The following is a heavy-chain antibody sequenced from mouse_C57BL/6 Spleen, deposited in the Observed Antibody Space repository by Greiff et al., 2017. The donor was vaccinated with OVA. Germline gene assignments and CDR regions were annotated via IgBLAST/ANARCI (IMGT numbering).Heavy chain of an antibody. CDR2: ISSGGSYT. J-gene: IGHJ4*01. V-gene: IGHV5-6*01. D-gene: IGHD2-3*01. CDR1: GFTFSSYG. Sequence: DVHLVESGGDLVKPGGSLKLSCAASGFTFSSYGMSWVRQTPDKRLEWVATISSGGSYTYYPDSVKGRFTISRDNAKNTLYLQMSSLKSEDTAMYYCARLDGYYNAMDYWGQGTSVTVSS. CDR3: ARLDGYYNAMDY.